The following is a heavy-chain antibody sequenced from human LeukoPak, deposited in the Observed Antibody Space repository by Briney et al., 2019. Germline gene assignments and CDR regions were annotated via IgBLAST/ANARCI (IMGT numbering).Heavy chain of an antibody. Sequence: GGSLRLSCAASGFTVSGTYMSWVRQAPGKGLEWVSVIYTGGSTYYADSVKGRFTISRDDSKNALYLQMNSLRAEDTAVYYCARDSRSSHYFDYWAREPWSPSPQ. D-gene: IGHD3-10*01. J-gene: IGHJ4*02. CDR3: ARDSRSSHYFDY. CDR2: IYTGGST. CDR1: GFTVSGTY. V-gene: IGHV3-66*01.